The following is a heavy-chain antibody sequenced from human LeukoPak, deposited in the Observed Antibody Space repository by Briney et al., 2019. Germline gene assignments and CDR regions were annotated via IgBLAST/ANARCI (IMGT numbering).Heavy chain of an antibody. J-gene: IGHJ3*02. D-gene: IGHD3-3*01. CDR3: ARTYDFGRGPPGDAFDN. CDR2: IDARSGIT. Sequence: PGGSLRLSCAASGFTFSDYYMSWIRQAPGKGLEWVSYIDARSGITYYADSVQGRFTISRDNAQESVFLQMNSLRADDMAVYYCARTYDFGRGPPGDAFDNWGPGTLVTVSS. CDR1: GFTFSDYY. V-gene: IGHV3-11*06.